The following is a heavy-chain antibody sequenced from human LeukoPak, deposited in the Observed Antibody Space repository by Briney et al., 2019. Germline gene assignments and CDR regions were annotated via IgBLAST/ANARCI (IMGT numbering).Heavy chain of an antibody. V-gene: IGHV4-4*09. Sequence: SETLSLTCTVSGGSISPYFWSWIRQSPGKGLEWIGYIYNDGSTKYNPSLKSRVTISADTSKRQFSLNLRSATAADTAVYYCARRQTYFDYWGQGTLVTVSS. CDR1: GGSISPYF. CDR3: ARRQTYFDY. CDR2: IYNDGST. J-gene: IGHJ4*02.